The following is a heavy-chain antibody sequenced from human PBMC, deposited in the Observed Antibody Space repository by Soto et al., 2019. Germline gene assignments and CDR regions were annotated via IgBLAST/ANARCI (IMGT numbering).Heavy chain of an antibody. D-gene: IGHD6-19*01. Sequence: SETLSLTCTVSGYSISSGSYWGWIRQPPGKGPEWIASIYHGGTTFYNPSLKSRVTVSVDKSNNQFSLKLRSVTAADTAVYYCAQGHVMVVAGSSFDYWGHGTLVTGSS. J-gene: IGHJ4*01. CDR3: AQGHVMVVAGSSFDY. CDR1: GYSISSGSY. V-gene: IGHV4-38-2*02. CDR2: IYHGGTT.